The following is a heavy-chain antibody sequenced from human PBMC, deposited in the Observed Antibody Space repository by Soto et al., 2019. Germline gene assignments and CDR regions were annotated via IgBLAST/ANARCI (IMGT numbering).Heavy chain of an antibody. CDR1: GFTFSDYY. J-gene: IGHJ4*02. V-gene: IGHV3-23*01. Sequence: GGSLRLSCAASGFTFSDYYMRWIRQAPGKGLEWVSAISGSGGSTYYADSVKGRFTISRDNSKNTLYLQMNSLRAEDTAVYYCAKGIAARPEVGDYFDYWGQGTLVTVSS. CDR3: AKGIAARPEVGDYFDY. CDR2: ISGSGGST. D-gene: IGHD6-6*01.